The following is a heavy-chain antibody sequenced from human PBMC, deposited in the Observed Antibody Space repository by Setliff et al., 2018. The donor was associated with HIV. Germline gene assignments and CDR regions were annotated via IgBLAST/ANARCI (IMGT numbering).Heavy chain of an antibody. Sequence: GGSLRLSCAASGFTFSDYSMSWVRQAPGKGLEWVSYISSSSSTIYYADSVKGRFTISRDNAKNSLFLQMNSLRAEDTAVYYCARSSTLPWELPYFDYWGQGTLVTVSS. V-gene: IGHV3-48*01. CDR3: ARSSTLPWELPYFDY. D-gene: IGHD1-26*01. CDR1: GFTFSDYS. J-gene: IGHJ4*02. CDR2: ISSSSSTI.